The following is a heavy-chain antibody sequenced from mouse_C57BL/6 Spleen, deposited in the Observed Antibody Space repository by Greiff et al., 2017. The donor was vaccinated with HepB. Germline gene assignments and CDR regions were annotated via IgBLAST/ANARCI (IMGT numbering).Heavy chain of an antibody. Sequence: QVQLQQSGAELVKPGASVKLSCKASGYTFTSYWMQWVKQRPGQGLEWIGEIDPSDSYTNYNQKFKGKATLTVDTSSSTAYMQLSSLTSEDSAVYYCAIGATVVAPGVDYWGQGTTLTVSS. CDR3: AIGATVVAPGVDY. V-gene: IGHV1-50*01. D-gene: IGHD1-1*01. J-gene: IGHJ2*01. CDR2: IDPSDSYT. CDR1: GYTFTSYW.